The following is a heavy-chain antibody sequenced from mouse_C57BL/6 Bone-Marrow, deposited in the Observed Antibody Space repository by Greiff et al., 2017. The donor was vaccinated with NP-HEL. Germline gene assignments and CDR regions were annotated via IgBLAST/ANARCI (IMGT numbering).Heavy chain of an antibody. Sequence: EVKVVESGEGLVKPGGSLKLSCAASGFTFSSYAMSWVRQTPEKRLEWVAYISSGGDYIYYADTVKGRFTISRDNARNTLYQQMSSLKSEDTAMYYCTRGGYGSSLGYWGQGTTLTVSS. D-gene: IGHD1-1*01. CDR1: GFTFSSYA. CDR2: ISSGGDYI. V-gene: IGHV5-9-1*02. J-gene: IGHJ2*01. CDR3: TRGGYGSSLGY.